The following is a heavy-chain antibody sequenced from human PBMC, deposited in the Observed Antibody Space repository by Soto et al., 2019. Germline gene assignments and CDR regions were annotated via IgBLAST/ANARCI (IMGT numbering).Heavy chain of an antibody. CDR3: AKGLGLLRENDAFDI. D-gene: IGHD2-15*01. J-gene: IGHJ3*02. V-gene: IGHV3-21*04. Sequence: EVQLVESGGGLVKPGGSLRLSCAASGFTFSSYSMNWVRQAPGKGLEWVSSISSSSSYIYYADSVKGRFTISRDNAKNSLYLQMNSLRAEDTALYYCAKGLGLLRENDAFDIWGQGTMVTVSS. CDR2: ISSSSSYI. CDR1: GFTFSSYS.